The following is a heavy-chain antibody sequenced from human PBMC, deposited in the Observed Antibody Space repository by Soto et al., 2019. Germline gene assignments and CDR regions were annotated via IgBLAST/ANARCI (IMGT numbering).Heavy chain of an antibody. CDR2: IGGSGGGS. CDR3: TKDRHPDGIWTSDD. J-gene: IGHJ4*02. V-gene: IGHV3-23*01. D-gene: IGHD3-9*01. CDR1: GFTFRTYT. Sequence: GGSLRLSCAASGFTFRTYTMNWVRQAPGKGLEWISAIGGSGGGSVYADSVKGRFTISRDDSKNVVFLQMSSLRVEDTAVYYCTKDRHPDGIWTSDDWGQGTRVTVSS.